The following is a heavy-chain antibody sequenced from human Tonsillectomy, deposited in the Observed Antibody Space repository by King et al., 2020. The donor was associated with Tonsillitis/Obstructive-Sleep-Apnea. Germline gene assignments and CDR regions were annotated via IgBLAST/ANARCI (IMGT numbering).Heavy chain of an antibody. CDR3: ARDTPGIGYYSAFDY. V-gene: IGHV3-30*04. Sequence: VQLVESGGGVVQPGRSLRLSCAASGFTFSSYAMHWVRQAPGKGLEWVAVISYDGSNKYYADSVKGRFTISRDNSKNKLYLQMNSLRAEDTAVYYCARDTPGIGYYSAFDYCGQGTLVTVSS. CDR1: GFTFSSYA. J-gene: IGHJ4*02. D-gene: IGHD3-22*01. CDR2: ISYDGSNK.